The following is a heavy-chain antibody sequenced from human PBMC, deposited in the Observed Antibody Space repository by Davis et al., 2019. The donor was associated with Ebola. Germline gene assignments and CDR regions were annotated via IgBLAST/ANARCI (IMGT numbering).Heavy chain of an antibody. CDR1: GFTFSSYG. CDR2: IWYDGSNK. CDR3: AKDPSSSEPDY. D-gene: IGHD6-6*01. Sequence: PGGSLRLSCAASGFTFSSYGMHWVRQAPGKGLEWVAVIWYDGSNKYYADSVKGRFTISRDNSKNTLYLQMNSLRAEDTAVYYCAKDPSSSEPDYWGQGTLVTVSS. J-gene: IGHJ4*02. V-gene: IGHV3-30*02.